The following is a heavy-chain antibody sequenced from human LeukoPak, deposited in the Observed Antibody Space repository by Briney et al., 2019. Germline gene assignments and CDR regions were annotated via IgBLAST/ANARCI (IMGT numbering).Heavy chain of an antibody. Sequence: PGGSLRLSCAASGFTFSSYSMNWVRQAPGKGLEWVSYISSSSSTIYYADSVKGRFTISRDNAKNSLYLQMNSLRAEDTAVYYCAKDSALLWFGELFDYWGQGTLVTVSS. CDR1: GFTFSSYS. CDR2: ISSSSSTI. D-gene: IGHD3-10*01. V-gene: IGHV3-48*04. CDR3: AKDSALLWFGELFDY. J-gene: IGHJ4*02.